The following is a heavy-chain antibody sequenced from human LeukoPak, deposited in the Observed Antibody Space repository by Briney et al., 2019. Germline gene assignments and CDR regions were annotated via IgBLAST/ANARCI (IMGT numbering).Heavy chain of an antibody. CDR1: GYSFTGYY. CDR2: MDPNSGGT. D-gene: IGHD5-18*01. CDR3: ARLYNYGHYFDF. Sequence: ASVKVSCKASGYSFTGYYVHWVRRAPGQGLEWMGCMDPNSGGTNYAQNFQGRVTMTRDTSITAAYMELSSLRSDDTAVYYCARLYNYGHYFDFWGQGTLVTVSS. V-gene: IGHV1-2*02. J-gene: IGHJ4*02.